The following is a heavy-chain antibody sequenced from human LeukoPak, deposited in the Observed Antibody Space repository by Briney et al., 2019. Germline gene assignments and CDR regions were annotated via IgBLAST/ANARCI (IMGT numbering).Heavy chain of an antibody. Sequence: GGSLRLSCVASGFTFSSYAMSWVRQAPGKGLEWVSAISGTGSYIYYADSVKGRFTISRDNSKNTLYLQMNSLRAEDTAVYYCAKDVTPSGSYLDYWGQGTLVTVSS. V-gene: IGHV3-23*01. CDR1: GFTFSSYA. CDR2: ISGTGSYI. D-gene: IGHD1-26*01. CDR3: AKDVTPSGSYLDY. J-gene: IGHJ4*02.